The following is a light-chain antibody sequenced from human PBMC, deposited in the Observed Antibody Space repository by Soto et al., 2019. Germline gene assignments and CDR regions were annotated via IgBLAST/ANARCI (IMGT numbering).Light chain of an antibody. Sequence: EIVMTQSPATLSVSPGERATLSCRASQSVSSKLAWFQQKPGQAPSLLIYRASTRATGIPARFSGSGSGTEFTLTISSLQSEDFAVYYCHQYNNWPPWTFGPGTKVDIK. CDR3: HQYNNWPPWT. J-gene: IGKJ1*01. CDR2: RAS. V-gene: IGKV3-15*01. CDR1: QSVSSK.